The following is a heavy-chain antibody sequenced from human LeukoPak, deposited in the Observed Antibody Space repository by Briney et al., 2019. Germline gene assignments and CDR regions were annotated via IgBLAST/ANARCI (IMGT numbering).Heavy chain of an antibody. CDR3: ESLVLLWFGELADY. J-gene: IGHJ4*02. CDR2: ISSSSSTI. V-gene: IGHV3-48*01. CDR1: GFTFSSYS. D-gene: IGHD3-10*01. Sequence: PGGSLRLSCAASGFTFSSYSMNWVRQAPGKGLEWVSYISSSSSTIYYADSVKGRFTISRDNSKNTLYLQMNSLRAEDTAVYYRESLVLLWFGELADYWGQGTLVTVSS.